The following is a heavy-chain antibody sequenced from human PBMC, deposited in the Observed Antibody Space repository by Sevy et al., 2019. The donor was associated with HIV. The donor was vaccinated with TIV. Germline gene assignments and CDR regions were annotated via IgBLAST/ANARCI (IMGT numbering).Heavy chain of an antibody. CDR1: GFTFSTYW. D-gene: IGHD3-10*01. J-gene: IGHJ6*02. Sequence: GGSLRLSCAASGFTFSTYWMTWVRQAPGKGLEWVANIKQDGTDEEYVDSVKGRFTISRDNAKKTLYLQMNSLRAEDTAVYYCARYMVRGVEDGDYYYGMDVWGQGTTVTVSS. CDR2: IKQDGTDE. CDR3: ARYMVRGVEDGDYYYGMDV. V-gene: IGHV3-7*03.